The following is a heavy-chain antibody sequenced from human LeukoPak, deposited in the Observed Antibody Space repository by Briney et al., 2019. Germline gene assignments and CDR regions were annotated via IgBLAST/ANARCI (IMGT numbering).Heavy chain of an antibody. V-gene: IGHV1-8*01. D-gene: IGHD6-6*01. CDR3: ARGRGIAARKAKNWFDP. J-gene: IGHJ5*02. Sequence: ASVKVSCKASGYTFTSYDINWVGQATGQGLEWMGWMSPNSGNTGYAQKFQGRVTMTRNTSISTAYMELSSLRSEDTAVYYCARGRGIAARKAKNWFDPWGQGTLVTVSS. CDR2: MSPNSGNT. CDR1: GYTFTSYD.